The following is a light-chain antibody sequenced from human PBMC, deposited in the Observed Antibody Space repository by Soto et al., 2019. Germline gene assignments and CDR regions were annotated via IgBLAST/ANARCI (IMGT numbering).Light chain of an antibody. Sequence: AIQMTQSPSSLSASVGDRITITCRASQGIAKDLGWYQQKPGRAPKLLIYDASTLESGVPSRFSGSGSETEFTLTISRLQPDDFATYFCHSRAFGQGTRLEIK. CDR2: DAS. CDR1: QGIAKD. CDR3: HSRA. J-gene: IGKJ5*01. V-gene: IGKV1-6*01.